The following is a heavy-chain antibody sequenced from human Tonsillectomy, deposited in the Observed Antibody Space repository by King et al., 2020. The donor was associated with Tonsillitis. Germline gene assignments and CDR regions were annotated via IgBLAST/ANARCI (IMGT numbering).Heavy chain of an antibody. CDR2: LYSGGNT. CDR3: ARVLLPTLGLPGFYRPLYGMDV. V-gene: IGHV3-66*01. Sequence: VQLVESGGGLAQPGGSLRLSCAASGLSVNSNYMTWVRQAPGKGLDWVSILYSGGNTYYADSVKGRFTISRDDSTNTLFLQMSSLRVEDTAVYYCARVLLPTLGLPGFYRPLYGMDVWGQGTTVTVSS. CDR1: GLSVNSNY. D-gene: IGHD3-16*02. J-gene: IGHJ6*02.